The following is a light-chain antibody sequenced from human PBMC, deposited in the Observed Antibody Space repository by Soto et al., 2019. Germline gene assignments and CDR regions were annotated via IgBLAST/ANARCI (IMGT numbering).Light chain of an antibody. CDR3: HSHYNWPWT. V-gene: IGKV3-15*01. Sequence: ETVLTQSPATLSLSPGETATLSCRASQRVTNNLAWYQWKLGQPPRLLIYGASTRATGIPVRLRSSVSGTEFTLTISSLQSEDSAVRSCHSHYNWPWTLRQRIKGDLK. CDR2: GAS. CDR1: QRVTNN. J-gene: IGKJ1*01.